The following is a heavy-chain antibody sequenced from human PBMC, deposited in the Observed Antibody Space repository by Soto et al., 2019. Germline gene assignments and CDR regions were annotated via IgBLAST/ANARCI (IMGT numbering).Heavy chain of an antibody. CDR2: INAGNGNT. CDR1: GYTFTSYA. CDR3: ARDLGYYDSSGEEAFLDY. J-gene: IGHJ4*02. Sequence: ASVKVSCKASGYTFTSYAMHWVRQAPGQRLEWMGWINAGNGNTKYSQKFQGRVTITRDTSASTAYMELSSLRSEDTAVYYCARDLGYYDSSGEEAFLDYWGQGTLVTVS. V-gene: IGHV1-3*01. D-gene: IGHD3-22*01.